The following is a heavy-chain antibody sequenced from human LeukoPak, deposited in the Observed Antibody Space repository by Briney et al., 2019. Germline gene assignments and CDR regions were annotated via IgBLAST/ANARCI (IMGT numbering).Heavy chain of an antibody. CDR1: GGSFSGYY. J-gene: IGHJ4*02. CDR2: INHSGST. Sequence: SETLSLTCAVYGGSFSGYYWSGTPNPPGKGRRWIGEINHSGSTNYNPSLKSRVTISVDTSKNQFSLKLSSVTAADTAVYYCARQGAVAGNFDYWGQGTLVTASS. V-gene: IGHV4-34*01. D-gene: IGHD6-19*01. CDR3: ARQGAVAGNFDY.